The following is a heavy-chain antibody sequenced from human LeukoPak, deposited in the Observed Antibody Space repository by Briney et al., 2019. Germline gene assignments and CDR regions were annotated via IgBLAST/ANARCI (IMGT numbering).Heavy chain of an antibody. CDR1: GFTLSTYE. Sequence: PGGSLRLSCAASGFTLSTYEINWVRQAPGKGLEWLSYIDSSGGSKFYADSVTGRFTVSRDNAKNSLYLQLNSLRVEDTALYYCARETPTIKGDAFDIWGQGTMVTVSS. J-gene: IGHJ3*02. CDR2: IDSSGGSK. D-gene: IGHD5-12*01. CDR3: ARETPTIKGDAFDI. V-gene: IGHV3-48*03.